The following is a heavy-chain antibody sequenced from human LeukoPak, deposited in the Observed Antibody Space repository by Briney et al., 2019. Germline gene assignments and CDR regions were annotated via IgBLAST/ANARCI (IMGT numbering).Heavy chain of an antibody. CDR3: AADSGYSYGLFDY. D-gene: IGHD5-18*01. CDR2: IIPIFGTA. V-gene: IGHV1-69*06. J-gene: IGHJ4*02. CDR1: GGTFSSYA. Sequence: SVKVSCKASGGTFSSYAISWVRQAPGQGLQWMGGIIPIFGTANYAQKFQGRVTITADKSTSTAYMELSSPRSEDTAVYYCAADSGYSYGLFDYWGQGTLVTVSS.